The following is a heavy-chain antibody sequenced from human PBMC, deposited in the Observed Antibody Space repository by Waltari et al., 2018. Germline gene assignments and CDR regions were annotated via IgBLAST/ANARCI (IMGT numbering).Heavy chain of an antibody. CDR1: GDSMRTTNYY. J-gene: IGHJ5*02. Sequence: QVQESGPGLVKTSETLSLTCTVSGDSMRTTNYYWAWVRQSPERGLEWLGSVYYTGKTWYNPSLDSRLSLSVDSSKSLFSLRLRSLTAADTAVYFCTKSGNSYTNSNFFDPWGQGLLVTVSS. CDR2: VYYTGKT. V-gene: IGHV4-39*02. CDR3: TKSGNSYTNSNFFDP. D-gene: IGHD6-25*01.